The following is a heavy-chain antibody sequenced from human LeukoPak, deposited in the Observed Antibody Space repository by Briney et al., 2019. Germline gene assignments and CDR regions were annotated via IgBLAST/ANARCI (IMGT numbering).Heavy chain of an antibody. V-gene: IGHV1-18*01. J-gene: IGHJ4*02. Sequence: GVSVKVSCKASGYTFSSYGITWVRQAPGQGLEWMGWISVYNGNTKSAQNLQGRVIMTTDTSTNTAHMELRSLRSDDTAVYYCARIASDGSGTNHYWGQGTQVIVSS. CDR3: ARIASDGSGTNHY. CDR1: GYTFSSYG. CDR2: ISVYNGNT. D-gene: IGHD3-10*01.